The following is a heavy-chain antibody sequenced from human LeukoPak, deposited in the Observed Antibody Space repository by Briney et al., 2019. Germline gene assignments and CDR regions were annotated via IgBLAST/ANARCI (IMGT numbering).Heavy chain of an antibody. D-gene: IGHD6-19*01. J-gene: IGHJ4*02. CDR2: ISTGSVYL. V-gene: IGHV3-21*06. CDR1: GFTFGDYT. CDR3: ARGLYSSGWFYFDY. Sequence: PGGSLRLSCAASGFTFGDYTMNWVRQAPGKGLEWVSSISTGSVYLYYADSVKGRFTISRDNDKNSLYLQIDSLRAEDTAVYYCARGLYSSGWFYFDYWGQGTLVTVSS.